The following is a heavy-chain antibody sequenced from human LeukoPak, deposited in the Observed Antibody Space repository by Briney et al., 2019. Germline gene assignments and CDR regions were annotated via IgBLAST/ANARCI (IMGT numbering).Heavy chain of an antibody. Sequence: GASVKVSCKASGYTFTSYAMNWVRQAPGQGLEWMGWINTNTGNPTYAQGFTGRVVFSLDTSVSTAYLQISSLKAEDTAVYYCARRDSSGWYSEFDYWGQGTLVTVSS. J-gene: IGHJ4*02. CDR2: INTNTGNP. CDR1: GYTFTSYA. V-gene: IGHV7-4-1*02. D-gene: IGHD6-19*01. CDR3: ARRDSSGWYSEFDY.